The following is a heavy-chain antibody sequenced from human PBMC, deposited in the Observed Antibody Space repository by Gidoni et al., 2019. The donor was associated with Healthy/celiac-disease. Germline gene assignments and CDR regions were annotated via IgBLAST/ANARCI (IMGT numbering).Heavy chain of an antibody. CDR3: ARDGVGMEDY. V-gene: IGHV4-31*03. CDR2: IYYSGST. D-gene: IGHD3-10*01. Sequence: QVQLQESGPGRVKPSQTLSLTCIVSGGSISSGGYYWSWIRQHPGNGLEWIGYIYYSGSTYYSPSLKSRVTISVDTSKNQFSLKLSSVTAADTAVYYCARDGVGMEDYWGQGTLVTVSS. CDR1: GGSISSGGYY. J-gene: IGHJ4*02.